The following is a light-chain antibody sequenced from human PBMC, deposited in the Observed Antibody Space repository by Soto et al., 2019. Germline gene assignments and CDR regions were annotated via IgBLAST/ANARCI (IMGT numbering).Light chain of an antibody. CDR3: QKYDSAPRT. Sequence: EIVMTQSPATLSVSPGGRATLSCRASQGIGSTLAWYQQKPGQTPKLLIYDASTRATGVPARFSGGGSGTDFTLTISSLQPEDFATYYCQKYDSAPRTFGQGTKVDIK. CDR1: QGIGST. V-gene: IGKV3-15*01. CDR2: DAS. J-gene: IGKJ1*01.